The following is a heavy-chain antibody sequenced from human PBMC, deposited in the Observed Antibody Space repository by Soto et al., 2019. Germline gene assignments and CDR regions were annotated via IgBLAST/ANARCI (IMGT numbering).Heavy chain of an antibody. CDR3: ARGQFLVRGRKGKEWQWLVRGKYWFDP. J-gene: IGHJ5*02. CDR2: IYYSGST. D-gene: IGHD6-19*01. CDR1: GGSISSGGYY. V-gene: IGHV4-31*03. Sequence: SETLSLTCTVSGGSISSGGYYWSWIRQHPGKGLEWIGYIYYSGSTNYNPSLKSRVTISVDTSKNQFSLKLSSVTAADTAVYYCARGQFLVRGRKGKEWQWLVRGKYWFDPWGQGTLVTVSS.